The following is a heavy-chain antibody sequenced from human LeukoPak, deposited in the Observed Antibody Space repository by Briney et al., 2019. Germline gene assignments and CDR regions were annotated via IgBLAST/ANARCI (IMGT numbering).Heavy chain of an antibody. V-gene: IGHV3-49*03. CDR3: ASGSGWCSPDY. D-gene: IGHD6-19*01. CDR1: GFTFGDYP. CDR2: IRSKTYGGTT. Sequence: GGSLRLSCTASGFTFGDYPMTWFRQPPGKGLEWVSFIRSKTYGGTTEYAASVKGRFTVSRDDSKSIAYLQMNSMRTEDTAVYYCASGSGWCSPDYWGQGTLVTVSS. J-gene: IGHJ4*02.